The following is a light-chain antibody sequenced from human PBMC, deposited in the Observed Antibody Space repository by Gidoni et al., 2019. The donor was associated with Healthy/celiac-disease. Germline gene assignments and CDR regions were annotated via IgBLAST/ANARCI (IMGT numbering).Light chain of an antibody. CDR3: QQYNSYQ. V-gene: IGKV1-5*03. CDR1: QSISSW. J-gene: IGKJ1*01. CDR2: KAY. Sequence: DIQMTQSPSTLSASVGDRVTITCRASQSISSWLAWYQQKPGKAAKLLIYKAYSLESGVPSRFSGSGSGTEFTLTISSLQPDDFATYYCQQYNSYQFGQGTKVEIK.